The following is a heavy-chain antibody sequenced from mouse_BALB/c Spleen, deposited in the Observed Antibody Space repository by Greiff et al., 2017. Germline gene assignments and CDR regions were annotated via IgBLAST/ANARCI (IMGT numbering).Heavy chain of an antibody. V-gene: IGHV3-2*02. D-gene: IGHD2-1*01. CDR2: ISYSGST. CDR3: AREGNYVLDY. Sequence: DVQLQESGPGLVKPSQSLSLTCTVTGYSITSDYAWNWIRQFPGNKLEWMGYISYSGSTSYNPSLKSRISITRDTSKNQFFLQLNSVTTEDTATYYCAREGNYVLDYWGQGTTLTVSS. CDR1: GYSITSDYA. J-gene: IGHJ2*01.